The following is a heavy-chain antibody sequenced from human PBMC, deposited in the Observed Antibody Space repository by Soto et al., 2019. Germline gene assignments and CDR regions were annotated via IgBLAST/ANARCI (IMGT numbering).Heavy chain of an antibody. J-gene: IGHJ4*02. CDR3: VKGRSGYDFDY. D-gene: IGHD5-12*01. Sequence: PGGSLRLSCAASGFTFSSYVMSWVRQAPGKGLEWVSAISASGSGTYYADSVKGRFTISRDNSKNTLYVQMNSLRAEDTAVYYCVKGRSGYDFDYWGQGTLVTVSS. V-gene: IGHV3-23*01. CDR1: GFTFSSYV. CDR2: ISASGSGT.